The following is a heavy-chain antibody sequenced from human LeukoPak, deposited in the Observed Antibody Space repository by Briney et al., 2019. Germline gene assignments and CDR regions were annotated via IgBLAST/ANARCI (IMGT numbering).Heavy chain of an antibody. J-gene: IGHJ4*02. CDR1: GGSISSYY. D-gene: IGHD1-26*01. V-gene: IGHV4-59*08. CDR3: ARHRGSGSYPFDY. CDR2: IYYSGST. Sequence: PPETLSLTCTVSGGSISSYYWSWIRQPPGKGLEWIGYIYYSGSTNYNPSLKSRVTISVDTSKNQFSLKLSSVTAADTAVYYCARHRGSGSYPFDYWGQGTLVTVSS.